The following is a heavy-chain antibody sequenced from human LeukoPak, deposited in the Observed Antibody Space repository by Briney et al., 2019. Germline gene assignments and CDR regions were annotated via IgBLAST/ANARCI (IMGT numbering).Heavy chain of an antibody. V-gene: IGHV5-51*03. CDR1: GFTFSNAW. J-gene: IGHJ4*02. CDR3: ARPMGSSSGYYFDY. Sequence: PGGSLRLSCAASGFTFSNAWIGWVRQMPGKGLEWMGIIYPGDSDTRYSPSFQGQVTISADKSISTAYLQWSSLKASDTAMYYCARPMGSSSGYYFDYWGQGTLVTVSS. CDR2: IYPGDSDT. D-gene: IGHD6-19*01.